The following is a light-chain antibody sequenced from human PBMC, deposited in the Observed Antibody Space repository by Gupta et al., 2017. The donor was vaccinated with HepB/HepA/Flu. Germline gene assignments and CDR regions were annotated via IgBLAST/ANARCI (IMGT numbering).Light chain of an antibody. Sequence: DIQMTQSPSTLSASVGDRVTITCRASQTISSWLAWYQQRPGKAPKLLIQRASSLESGVPSRFSGAQSGTEFTLTINSLQPDDFATYYCQQYNTYSRTFGQGTKVEIK. CDR3: QQYNTYSRT. J-gene: IGKJ1*01. V-gene: IGKV1-5*03. CDR1: QTISSW. CDR2: RAS.